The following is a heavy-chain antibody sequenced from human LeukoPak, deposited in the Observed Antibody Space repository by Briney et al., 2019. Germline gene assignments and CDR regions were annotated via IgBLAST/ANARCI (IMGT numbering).Heavy chain of an antibody. Sequence: PSETLSLTCTVSGDSTSSSSYYWGWIRQPPGKGLERNESISYRGKIYYNPSLNSRVTISVLTSKNQFSLKLSSVTAADTAVYYCARRQTPDYWGQGTLVTVSS. J-gene: IGHJ4*02. V-gene: IGHV4-39*01. CDR2: ISYRGKI. CDR1: GDSTSSSSYY. CDR3: ARRQTPDY. D-gene: IGHD2-15*01.